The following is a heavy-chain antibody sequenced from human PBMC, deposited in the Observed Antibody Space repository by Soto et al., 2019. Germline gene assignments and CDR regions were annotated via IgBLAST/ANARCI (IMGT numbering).Heavy chain of an antibody. J-gene: IGHJ4*02. CDR1: GFTFSSYA. Sequence: GGSLRLSCAAPGFTFSSYAMSWVRQAPGKGLEWVSAISGSGGSTYYADSVKGRFTISRDNSKNTLYLQMNSLRAEDTAVYYCAKPSMVRGVIISYFDYWGQGTLVTVSS. V-gene: IGHV3-23*01. CDR3: AKPSMVRGVIISYFDY. CDR2: ISGSGGST. D-gene: IGHD3-10*01.